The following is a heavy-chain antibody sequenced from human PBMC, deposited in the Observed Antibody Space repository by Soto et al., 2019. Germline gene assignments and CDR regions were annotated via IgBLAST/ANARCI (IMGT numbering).Heavy chain of an antibody. V-gene: IGHV5-51*01. CDR1: GYSFTSYW. J-gene: IGHJ6*03. Sequence: PGESLKISCKGSGYSFTSYWIGWVRQMPGKGLEWMGIIYPGDSDTRYSPSFQGQVTISADKSISTAYLQWSSLKASDTAMYYCARQIAAAGTDWVNYYYYYMDVWGKGTTVTVSS. CDR2: IYPGDSDT. D-gene: IGHD6-13*01. CDR3: ARQIAAAGTDWVNYYYYYMDV.